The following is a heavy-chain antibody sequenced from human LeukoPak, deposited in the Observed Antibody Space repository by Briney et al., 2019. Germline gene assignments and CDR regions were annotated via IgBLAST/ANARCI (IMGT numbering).Heavy chain of an antibody. Sequence: GGSLRLSCAASGFTFSSYAMNWVRQAPGKGMEWVSTISGSGGSKHYADSVEGRFTISRDNSKNAVYLQMNSLRAEDTAIYYCAKLTSASGAYGVDVWGQGTTVTVSS. CDR1: GFTFSSYA. D-gene: IGHD3-10*01. J-gene: IGHJ6*02. CDR3: AKLTSASGAYGVDV. V-gene: IGHV3-23*01. CDR2: ISGSGGSK.